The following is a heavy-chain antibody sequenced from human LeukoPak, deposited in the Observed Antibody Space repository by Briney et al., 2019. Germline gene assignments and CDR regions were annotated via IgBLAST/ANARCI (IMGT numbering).Heavy chain of an antibody. D-gene: IGHD5-12*01. J-gene: IGHJ4*02. CDR2: ISGSGGST. CDR1: GFTFSSYA. CDR3: ARGPSGYHNT. Sequence: GGSLRLSCAASGFTFSSYAMSWVRQAPGKGLRWVSAISGSGGSTYYADSVKGRFTISRDDSKNTLYLQMNSLRAEDTAVYYCARGPSGYHNTGGQGTLVTVSS. V-gene: IGHV3-23*01.